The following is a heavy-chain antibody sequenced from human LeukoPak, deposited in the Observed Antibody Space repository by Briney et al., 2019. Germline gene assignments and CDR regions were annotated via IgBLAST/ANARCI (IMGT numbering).Heavy chain of an antibody. J-gene: IGHJ4*02. CDR2: INPNSGGT. CDR1: GYTFTGYY. CDR3: ARGIAAAGWAFDY. D-gene: IGHD6-13*01. Sequence: ASLKVSCKASGYTFTGYYMHWVRQAPGQELEWMGWINPNSGGTNYAQKFQGWVTMTRDTSISTTYMELSRLRSDDTAVYYCARGIAAAGWAFDYWGQGTLVTVSS. V-gene: IGHV1-2*04.